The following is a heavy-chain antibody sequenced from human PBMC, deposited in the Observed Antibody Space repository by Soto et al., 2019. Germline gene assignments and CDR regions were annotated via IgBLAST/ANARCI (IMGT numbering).Heavy chain of an antibody. D-gene: IGHD6-19*01. CDR1: GFTFSSYA. Sequence: GGSLRLSCAASGFTFSSYAMHWVRQAPGKGPVWVAVISYDGSNQYYADSVKGRFTISRDNSKNTLYLQMNSLRADDTALYYCTRAEAVAGSYYVDYWGQGTLVTVSS. CDR3: TRAEAVAGSYYVDY. CDR2: ISYDGSNQ. V-gene: IGHV3-30-3*01. J-gene: IGHJ4*02.